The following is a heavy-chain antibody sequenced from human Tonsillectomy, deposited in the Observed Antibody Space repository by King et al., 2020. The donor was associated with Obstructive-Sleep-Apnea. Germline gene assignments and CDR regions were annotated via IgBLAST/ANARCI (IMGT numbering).Heavy chain of an antibody. J-gene: IGHJ6*02. D-gene: IGHD5-18*01. CDR3: TTRGYSYEDYYTMDA. CDR1: GFTFSHAW. V-gene: IGHV3-15*01. CDR2: IKSKADGGTT. Sequence: VQLVESGGGLVKPGGSLRLSCAASGFTFSHAWMNWVRQAQGKGLEWVGRIKSKADGGTTEYAAPVKGRFTISRDDSKNTLYLQMNSLKSEDTAVYYCTTRGYSYEDYYTMDAWGQGTTVTVSS.